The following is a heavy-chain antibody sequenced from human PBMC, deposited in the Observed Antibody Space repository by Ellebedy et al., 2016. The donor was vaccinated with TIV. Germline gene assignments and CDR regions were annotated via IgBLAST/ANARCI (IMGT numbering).Heavy chain of an antibody. CDR1: GFTFSSYA. Sequence: GGSLRLXXAASGFTFSSYAMHWVRQAPGKGLEWVAFISYDGSNKYYADSVKGRFTISRDNSKNTLYLQMNSLRAEDTAVFYCARDHQLELDYWGQGTLVTVSS. CDR3: ARDHQLELDY. CDR2: ISYDGSNK. J-gene: IGHJ4*02. V-gene: IGHV3-30-3*01. D-gene: IGHD1-7*01.